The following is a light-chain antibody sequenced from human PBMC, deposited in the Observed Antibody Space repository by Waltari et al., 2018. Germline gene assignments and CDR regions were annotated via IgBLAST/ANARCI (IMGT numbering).Light chain of an antibody. Sequence: DIQITQSPSSVSASVGDRVTISCRASQDVSTWLAWYQQKPGTAPNLLIHGASSLQSGVPSRFSGRGSGTEFTLTINGLQPEDFATYYCQQTDSFPLTFGGGTKVEIK. CDR2: GAS. J-gene: IGKJ4*01. CDR1: QDVSTW. CDR3: QQTDSFPLT. V-gene: IGKV1-12*01.